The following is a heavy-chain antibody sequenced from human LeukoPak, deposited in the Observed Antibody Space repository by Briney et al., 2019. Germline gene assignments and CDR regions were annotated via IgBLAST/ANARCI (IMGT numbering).Heavy chain of an antibody. J-gene: IGHJ5*02. CDR1: GGSISSYY. CDR2: IYYSGST. D-gene: IGHD5-12*01. V-gene: IGHV4-59*08. CDR3: ARRARMGDWFDP. Sequence: SETLSLTCTVSGGSISSYYWSWIRQPPGKGLEWIGYIYYSGSTNYDPSLKSRLTISVDTSKNQFSLKLSSVTAADTAVYYCARRARMGDWFDPWGQGTLVTVYS.